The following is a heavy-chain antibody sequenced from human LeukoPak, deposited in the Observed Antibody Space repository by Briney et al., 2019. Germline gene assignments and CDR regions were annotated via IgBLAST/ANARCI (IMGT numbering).Heavy chain of an antibody. CDR3: AKDHPAMVYYFDY. J-gene: IGHJ4*02. CDR2: ISGSGGST. Sequence: GGSLRLSCAASGFTLISYAMSWVRQAPGKGLEWVSAISGSGGSTYYADSVKGRFTISRDNSKNTLYLQMNSLRAKDTAVYYCAKDHPAMVYYFDYWGQGTLVTVSS. D-gene: IGHD5-18*01. V-gene: IGHV3-23*01. CDR1: GFTLISYA.